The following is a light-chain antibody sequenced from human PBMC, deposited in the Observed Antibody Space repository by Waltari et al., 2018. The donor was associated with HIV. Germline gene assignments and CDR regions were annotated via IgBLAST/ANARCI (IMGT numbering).Light chain of an antibody. CDR1: SGDVGGYNF. CDR2: NVN. CDR3: SSYTSSGPRYVL. V-gene: IGLV2-14*03. J-gene: IGLJ2*01. Sequence: QSALTQPASVSGSPGQSITISCTGTSGDVGGYNFVPWYQQHPGKAPKLIIYNVNTRPSGVSIRFSGSRSANTAALTISGLQAEDEADYFCSSYTSSGPRYVLFGGGTRLTVL.